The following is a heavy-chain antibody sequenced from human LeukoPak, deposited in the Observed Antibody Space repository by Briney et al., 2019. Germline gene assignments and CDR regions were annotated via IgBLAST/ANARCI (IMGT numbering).Heavy chain of an antibody. CDR1: GYTFTSYG. CDR3: ARGLWGDFWSGDYYYYYMDV. V-gene: IGHV1-18*01. CDR2: ISAYNGNT. D-gene: IGHD3-3*01. Sequence: ASVKVSCKASGYTFTSYGISWVRQAPGQGLEWMGWISAYNGNTNYAQKFQGRVAITRNTSISTAYMELSSLRSEDTAVYYCARGLWGDFWSGDYYYYYMDVWGEGTTVTVSS. J-gene: IGHJ6*03.